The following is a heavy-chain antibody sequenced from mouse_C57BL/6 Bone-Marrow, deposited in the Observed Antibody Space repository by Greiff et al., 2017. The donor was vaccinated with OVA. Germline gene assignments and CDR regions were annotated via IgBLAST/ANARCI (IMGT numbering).Heavy chain of an antibody. CDR1: GYTFTSYW. Sequence: QVQLQQPGAELVKPGASVKVSCKASGYTFTSYWMHWVKQRPGQGLEWIGRIHPSDSATNYNQKFKGKATLTVDKSSSTAYMQLSSLTSEDSAVYYCAITSIYYYGSSWFAYWGQGTLVTVSA. CDR2: IHPSDSAT. CDR3: AITSIYYYGSSWFAY. V-gene: IGHV1-74*01. D-gene: IGHD1-1*01. J-gene: IGHJ3*01.